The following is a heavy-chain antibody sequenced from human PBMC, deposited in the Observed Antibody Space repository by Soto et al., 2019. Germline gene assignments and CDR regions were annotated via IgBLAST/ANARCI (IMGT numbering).Heavy chain of an antibody. V-gene: IGHV4-39*01. CDR3: ARPGGYYRFDY. J-gene: IGHJ4*02. D-gene: IGHD3-22*01. Sequence: SETLSLTCTVSGDSVSSGTDFWSWIRQPPGKGLEWIGYVYYSGSTYYNPSLKSRVTISVDTSKNQFSLKLSSVTAADTAVYYCARPGGYYRFDYWGQGTLVTVSS. CDR1: GDSVSSGTDF. CDR2: VYYSGST.